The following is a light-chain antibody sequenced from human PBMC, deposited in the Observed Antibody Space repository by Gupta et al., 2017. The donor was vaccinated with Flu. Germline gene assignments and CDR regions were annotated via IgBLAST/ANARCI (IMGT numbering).Light chain of an antibody. V-gene: IGKV1-33*01. CDR3: QQSHNFPIT. CDR1: QDIRLY. J-gene: IGKJ5*01. CDR2: VVS. Sequence: DIQMTQSPSSLSASVGDTVTIPCQASQDIRLYLNWFQQKPGKAPKLRISVVSNLKTGFPSRFSGSGSGTDFTFSISSLQPEDIATYYCQQSHNFPITFGQGTRLEIK.